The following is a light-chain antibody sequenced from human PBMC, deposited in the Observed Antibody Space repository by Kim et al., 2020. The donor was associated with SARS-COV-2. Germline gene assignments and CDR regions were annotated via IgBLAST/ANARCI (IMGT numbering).Light chain of an antibody. J-gene: IGKJ1*01. V-gene: IGKV1-12*01. CDR2: GAS. CDR1: QDINSW. Sequence: DIQMTQSPSSVSASVGDRVTITCRASQDINSWLALYQQKPGKAPKLLIYGASSLQSGVPSRFTGSGSGTDFTLTISSLQPEDFATYYCQQANSFPPAFGQGTKVDIK. CDR3: QQANSFPPA.